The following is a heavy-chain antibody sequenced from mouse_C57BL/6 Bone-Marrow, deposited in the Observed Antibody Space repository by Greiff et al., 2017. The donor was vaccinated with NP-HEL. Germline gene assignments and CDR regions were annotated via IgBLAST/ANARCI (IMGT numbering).Heavy chain of an antibody. Sequence: QVQLQQPGAELVKPGASVKLSCKASGYTFTSYWMQWVKQRPGQGLEWIGEIDPSDSYTNYNQKFKGKATLTVDTSSSTAYMQLSSLTSEDSAVYYCARSRNYYGSYWYFEVWGTGTTVTVSS. J-gene: IGHJ1*03. CDR2: IDPSDSYT. V-gene: IGHV1-50*01. D-gene: IGHD1-1*01. CDR3: ARSRNYYGSYWYFEV. CDR1: GYTFTSYW.